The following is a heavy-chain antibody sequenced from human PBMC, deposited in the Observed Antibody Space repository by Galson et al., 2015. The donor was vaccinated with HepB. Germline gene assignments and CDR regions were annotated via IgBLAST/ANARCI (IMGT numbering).Heavy chain of an antibody. CDR1: GYSFTSYW. V-gene: IGHV5-51*01. Sequence: QSGAEVKKPGESLKISCKGSGYSFTSYWIGWVRQMPGKGLEWMGIIYPGDSDTRYSPSFQGQVTISADKSISTAYLQWSSLKASDTAMCYCARGTEWGSGYYYYYGMDVWGQGTTVTVSS. J-gene: IGHJ6*02. CDR2: IYPGDSDT. D-gene: IGHD7-27*01. CDR3: ARGTEWGSGYYYYYGMDV.